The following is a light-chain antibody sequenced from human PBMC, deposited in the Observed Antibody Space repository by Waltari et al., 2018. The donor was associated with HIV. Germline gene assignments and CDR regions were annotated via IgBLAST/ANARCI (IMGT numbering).Light chain of an antibody. CDR3: QQYDDWPRT. J-gene: IGKJ1*01. CDR1: QSVSRN. V-gene: IGKV3-15*01. Sequence: EVVMTQPPATLAVSPGERAALACRASQSVSRNLAWYQQKPGQPPRLLIYAASTRASGVPVRFSGSGSGTDFTLTISSLQSEDFAVYYCQQYDDWPRTFGQGTRVEIK. CDR2: AAS.